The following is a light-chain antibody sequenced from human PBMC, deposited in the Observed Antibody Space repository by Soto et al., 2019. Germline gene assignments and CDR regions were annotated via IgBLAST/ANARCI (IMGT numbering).Light chain of an antibody. CDR1: AGIISY. J-gene: IGKJ3*01. V-gene: IGKV1-27*01. Sequence: DIQMTQSPSSLSASVGDRVTITCRASAGIISYLAWYQQQPGKVPKLLIYAASTLQAGVPPRFSGSGSGTGFTLTISSRQPEDVATYYCQNYNSVPFTFGPGTKVEIK. CDR3: QNYNSVPFT. CDR2: AAS.